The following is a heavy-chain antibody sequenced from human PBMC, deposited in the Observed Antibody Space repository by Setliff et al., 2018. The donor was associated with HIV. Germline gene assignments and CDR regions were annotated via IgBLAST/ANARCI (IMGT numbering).Heavy chain of an antibody. CDR3: ARGGASSKYLDP. CDR2: ISDSGTT. V-gene: IGHV4-59*01. D-gene: IGHD2-15*01. Sequence: SETLSLTCTVSGGSISPYYWSWIRQPPGKGLEWIAWISDSGTTNYNPSLKSRVTLSVDMSKTQFSLSLTSVTGADTAVYYCARGGASSKYLDPWGQGTLVTVSS. CDR1: GGSISPYY. J-gene: IGHJ5*02.